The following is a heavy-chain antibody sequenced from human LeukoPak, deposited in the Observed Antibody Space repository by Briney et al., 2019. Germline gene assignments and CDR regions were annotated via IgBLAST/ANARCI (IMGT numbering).Heavy chain of an antibody. CDR1: GASITTYY. D-gene: IGHD5-18*01. CDR3: ARGLSYGHDY. Sequence: SXTLSLTCTVSGASITTYYWSWIRQPPGKGLEYIGQIHSSGSANYNPSLKSRVAISLDASKNQFSLKLSSVPAADTSVYYCARGLSYGHDYRGQGILVSVSS. J-gene: IGHJ4*02. V-gene: IGHV4-59*12. CDR2: IHSSGSA.